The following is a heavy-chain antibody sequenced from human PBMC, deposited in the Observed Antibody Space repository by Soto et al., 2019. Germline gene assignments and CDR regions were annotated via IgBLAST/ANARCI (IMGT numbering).Heavy chain of an antibody. Sequence: QVQLVQSGAEVKKPGASVKVSCKASGYTFTSYGISWVRQAPGQGLEWMGWISAYNGNTNYAQKLQGRVTMTTDTSTNTAYMELRSLRSDDTAVYYCARTPDCSSTSCYSEYNWFDPWGQGTLVTVSS. D-gene: IGHD2-2*01. CDR2: ISAYNGNT. J-gene: IGHJ5*02. CDR1: GYTFTSYG. CDR3: ARTPDCSSTSCYSEYNWFDP. V-gene: IGHV1-18*04.